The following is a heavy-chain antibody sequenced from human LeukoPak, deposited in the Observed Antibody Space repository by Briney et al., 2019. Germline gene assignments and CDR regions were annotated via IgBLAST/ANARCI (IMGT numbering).Heavy chain of an antibody. D-gene: IGHD6-13*01. V-gene: IGHV4-30-2*01. CDR2: ISHSGST. Sequence: SQTLSLTCAVSGDSLSSGVYSWNWIRQPPGKGLEWIGHISHSGSTYYNPSLKSRVTISVDRSKNQFSLKLSSVTAADTAVYYCARGAYSSSWNWFDPWGQGTLVTVSS. CDR1: GDSLSSGVYS. J-gene: IGHJ5*02. CDR3: ARGAYSSSWNWFDP.